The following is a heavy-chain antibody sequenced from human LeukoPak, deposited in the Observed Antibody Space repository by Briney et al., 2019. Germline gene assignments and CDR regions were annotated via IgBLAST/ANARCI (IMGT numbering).Heavy chain of an antibody. V-gene: IGHV1-8*01. CDR1: GYTFTSYD. D-gene: IGHD3-10*01. Sequence: ASVTVSCKASGYTFTSYDINWVRQATGQGLEWMGWMNPNSGNTGYAQKFQGRVTMTRDTSTSTVYMELSSLRSEDTAVYYCARDQQVLLWFGESSYFDYWGQGTLVTVSS. CDR3: ARDQQVLLWFGESSYFDY. CDR2: MNPNSGNT. J-gene: IGHJ4*02.